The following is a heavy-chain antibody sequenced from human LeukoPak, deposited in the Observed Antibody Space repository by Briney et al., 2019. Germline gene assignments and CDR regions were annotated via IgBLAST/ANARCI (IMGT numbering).Heavy chain of an antibody. J-gene: IGHJ4*02. D-gene: IGHD1-1*01. CDR1: GFTLSDYY. CDR3: ARDWRTGWAQPWSFDY. Sequence: GGSLRLSCAASGFTLSDYYMSWIRQAPGKGLEWVSYISSNGSTIYYADSVKGRFTISRDNAKNSLYLQMNSLRAEDTAVYYCARDWRTGWAQPWSFDYWGQGTLVTVSS. CDR2: ISSNGSTI. V-gene: IGHV3-11*01.